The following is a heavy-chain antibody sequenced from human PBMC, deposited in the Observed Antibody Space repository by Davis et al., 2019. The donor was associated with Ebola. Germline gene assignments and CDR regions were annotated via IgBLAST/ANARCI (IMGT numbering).Heavy chain of an antibody. CDR3: AATYDTTGYPTDY. D-gene: IGHD3-22*01. J-gene: IGHJ4*02. CDR1: GFTFSSYS. CDR2: ISSSSYYI. V-gene: IGHV3-21*01. Sequence: PGGSLRLSCAASGFTFSSYSMNWVRQAPGMGLEWVSSISSSSYYIYYADLVKGRFTISRDNAKKSLYLQMNSLRAEDTGVYYCAATYDTTGYPTDYWGQGTLVTVSS.